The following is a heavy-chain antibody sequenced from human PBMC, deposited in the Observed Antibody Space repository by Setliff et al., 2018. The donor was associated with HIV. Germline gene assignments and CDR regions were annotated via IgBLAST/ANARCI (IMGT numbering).Heavy chain of an antibody. CDR3: ATKLYCTNGVCLDAFDI. CDR2: ISDDNGKT. D-gene: IGHD2-8*01. V-gene: IGHV1-18*01. Sequence: ASVKVSCKASGYRFTSYGISWVRQAPGQGLEWMGRISDDNGKTYYAQKFQGRVTMTRDTSISTAYMELTRLRSDDTAVYYCATKLYCTNGVCLDAFDIWGQGTMVTV. J-gene: IGHJ3*02. CDR1: GYRFTSYG.